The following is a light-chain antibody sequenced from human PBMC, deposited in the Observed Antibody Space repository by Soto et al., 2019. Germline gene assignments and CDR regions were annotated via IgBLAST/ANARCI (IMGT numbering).Light chain of an antibody. CDR1: SSDVGGYNY. CDR2: EVS. V-gene: IGLV2-14*01. Sequence: QSALTQPASVSGSPGQSITISCTGTSSDVGGYNYVSWYQQHPGKAPKLMIYEVSNRPSGVSNRFSGSKSGNTASLTISGLQAEDEADYYCSSYTSSSIAYVFGNGTKLTVL. CDR3: SSYTSSSIAYV. J-gene: IGLJ1*01.